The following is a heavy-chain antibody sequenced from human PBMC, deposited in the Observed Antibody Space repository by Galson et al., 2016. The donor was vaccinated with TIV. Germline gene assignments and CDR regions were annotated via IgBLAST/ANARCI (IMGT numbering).Heavy chain of an antibody. CDR3: VGGANSAEK. CDR2: LSYDSVAI. Sequence: SLRLSCAASGFRSSDYYMSWIRQSPGRGLEWLSYLSYDSVAIKYADSVEGRFTISRDNAKGSLTLHMNSLRAEDTAVYYCVGGANSAEKWGLGTQVTVSS. V-gene: IGHV3-11*04. CDR1: GFRSSDYY. D-gene: IGHD4/OR15-4a*01. J-gene: IGHJ4*02.